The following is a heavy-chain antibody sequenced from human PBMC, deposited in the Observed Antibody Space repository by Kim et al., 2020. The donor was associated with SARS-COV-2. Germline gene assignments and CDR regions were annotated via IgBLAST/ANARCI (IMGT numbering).Heavy chain of an antibody. CDR1: GFTFSSYA. Sequence: GGSLRLSCAASGFTFSSYAMHWVRQAPGKGLEWVAVISYDGSNKYYVDSVKGRFTISRDNSKNTLYLQMNSLRAEDTAVYYCAREPAGVRAYYFDYWGQGTLVTVSS. CDR2: ISYDGSNK. V-gene: IGHV3-30*04. D-gene: IGHD7-27*01. CDR3: AREPAGVRAYYFDY. J-gene: IGHJ4*02.